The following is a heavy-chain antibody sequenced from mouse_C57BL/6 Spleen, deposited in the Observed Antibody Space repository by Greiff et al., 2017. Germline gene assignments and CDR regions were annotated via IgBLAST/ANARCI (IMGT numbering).Heavy chain of an antibody. V-gene: IGHV1-81*01. CDR1: GYTFTSYG. Sequence: VQLQESGAELARPGASVKLSCKASGYTFTSYGISWVKQRTGQGLEWIGEIYPRSGNTYYNEKFKGKATLTADKSSSTAYMQLRSLTSEDSAVXFCARHYGSSYHWYFDVWGTGTTVTVSS. CDR3: ARHYGSSYHWYFDV. CDR2: IYPRSGNT. J-gene: IGHJ1*03. D-gene: IGHD1-1*01.